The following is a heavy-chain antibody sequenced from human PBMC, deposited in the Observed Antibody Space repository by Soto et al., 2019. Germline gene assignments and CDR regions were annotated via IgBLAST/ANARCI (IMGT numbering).Heavy chain of an antibody. CDR1: GGTFSSYA. Sequence: QGQLVQSGAEVKKPGSSVKVSCKASGGTFSSYAISWVRQAPGQGLEWMGGIIPIFGTANYAQKLQGRVTNTADETTSTAHNELSSLKSEDTAVYQCARVVTEDLVVTNDWGLYYYYGMDFWGQVTTVAVS. CDR2: IIPIFGTA. CDR3: ARVVTEDLVVTNDWGLYYYYGMDF. J-gene: IGHJ6*02. V-gene: IGHV1-69*01. D-gene: IGHD5-12*01.